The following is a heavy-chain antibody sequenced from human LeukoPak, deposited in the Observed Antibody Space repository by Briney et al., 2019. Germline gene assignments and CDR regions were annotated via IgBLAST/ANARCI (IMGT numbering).Heavy chain of an antibody. CDR1: GDSISRSSDY. CDR2: VYYIGST. V-gene: IGHV4-39*07. CDR3: AREDAEQMDNSFDI. Sequence: SETLSLTCTVSGDSISRSSDYWGWIRQPPGKGPEWIGSVYYIGSTFYNPSLKSRLTISIDTSKNQFSLKLRSVTAADTAVYYCAREDAEQMDNSFDIWGQGTMVTVSS. J-gene: IGHJ3*02. D-gene: IGHD5-24*01.